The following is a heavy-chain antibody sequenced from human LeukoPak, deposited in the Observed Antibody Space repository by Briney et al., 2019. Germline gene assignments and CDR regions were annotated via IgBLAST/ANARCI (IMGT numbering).Heavy chain of an antibody. V-gene: IGHV1-46*01. CDR1: GYTFTSYD. J-gene: IGHJ5*02. D-gene: IGHD2-15*01. CDR2: INPSGGST. Sequence: ASVKASCKASGYTFTSYDMHWVRQAPGHGLEWMGIINPSGGSTSYAQKFQGRVTMNRDTSTSTVYMELSSLRSEDTAVYDCASEFIGWFDPWGEGTLVTVSS. CDR3: ASEFIGWFDP.